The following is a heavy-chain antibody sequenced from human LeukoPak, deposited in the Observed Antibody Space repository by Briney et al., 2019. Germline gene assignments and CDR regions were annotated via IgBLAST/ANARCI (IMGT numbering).Heavy chain of an antibody. D-gene: IGHD6-13*01. CDR3: ARGFHWRYSSSWLPRYYYYGMDV. Sequence: ASVKVSCKASGYTFTSYDINWVRQATGHGLEWMGWMNPNSGNTGYAQKFQGRVTMTRNTSISTAYMELSSLRSEDTAVYYCARGFHWRYSSSWLPRYYYYGMDVWGQGTTVTVSS. V-gene: IGHV1-8*01. CDR2: MNPNSGNT. J-gene: IGHJ6*02. CDR1: GYTFTSYD.